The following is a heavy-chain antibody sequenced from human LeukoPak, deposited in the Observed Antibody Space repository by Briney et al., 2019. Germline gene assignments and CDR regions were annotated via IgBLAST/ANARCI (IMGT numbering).Heavy chain of an antibody. D-gene: IGHD3-10*01. J-gene: IGHJ4*02. V-gene: IGHV4-4*02. CDR3: AREGDPTGSYYNY. CDR1: GVSISSSNR. CDR2: IYHSGST. Sequence: PSETLSLTCDVSGVSISSSNRWSWVRQPPGKGLEWIGEIYHSGSTNYNPSLKSRVTISVDKSKNQFSLNVNSVTAADTAVYYCAREGDPTGSYYNYWGQGILVTVSS.